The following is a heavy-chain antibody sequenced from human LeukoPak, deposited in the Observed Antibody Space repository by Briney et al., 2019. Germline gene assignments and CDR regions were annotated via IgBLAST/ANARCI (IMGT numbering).Heavy chain of an antibody. CDR2: IRYDGSNK. Sequence: PGGSLRLSCAASGFTFSSYGMHWVRQAPGKGLEWVAFIRYDGSNKYYADSVKGRFTISRDNSKNTLYLQMNSLRAEDTAVYYCARGRYSSSRSGNWFDPWGQGALVTVSS. CDR1: GFTFSSYG. CDR3: ARGRYSSSRSGNWFDP. D-gene: IGHD6-13*01. J-gene: IGHJ5*02. V-gene: IGHV3-30*02.